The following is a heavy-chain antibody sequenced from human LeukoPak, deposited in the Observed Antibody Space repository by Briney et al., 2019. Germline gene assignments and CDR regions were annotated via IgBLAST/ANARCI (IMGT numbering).Heavy chain of an antibody. D-gene: IGHD2-15*01. Sequence: GGSLRLSCAASGFTFSSYGMHWVRQAPGQGLEWMGWINPNSGGTNYAQKFQGRVTMTRDTSISTAYMELSRLRSDDTAVYYCARVGEYCSGGSCYDFDYWGQGTLVTVSS. CDR3: ARVGEYCSGGSCYDFDY. V-gene: IGHV1-2*02. J-gene: IGHJ4*02. CDR2: INPNSGGT. CDR1: GFTFSSYG.